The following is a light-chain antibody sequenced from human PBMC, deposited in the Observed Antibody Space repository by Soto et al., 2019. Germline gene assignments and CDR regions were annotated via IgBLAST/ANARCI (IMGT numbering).Light chain of an antibody. Sequence: DIQMTQSPSSLSASVGDRITITCRASQIIDTWLAWYQQKPGKAPKLLIYRASSLENGVPSRFSGSGSGTEFTLTISSLQPDDFATYYCQQYETYSPWTFGQGTKVEVK. CDR1: QIIDTW. J-gene: IGKJ1*01. CDR2: RAS. V-gene: IGKV1-5*03. CDR3: QQYETYSPWT.